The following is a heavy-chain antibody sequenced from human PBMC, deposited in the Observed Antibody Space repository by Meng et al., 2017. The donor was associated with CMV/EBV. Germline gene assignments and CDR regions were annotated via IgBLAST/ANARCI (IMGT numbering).Heavy chain of an antibody. V-gene: IGHV3-9*01. CDR2: ISWNSGSI. Sequence: SLKISCAASGFTFDDYAMHWVRQAPGKGLEWVSGISWNSGSIGYADSVKGRFTISRDNAKNSLYLQMNSLRAEDTAVYYCARGGIAARPFKVDYWGQGTLVTVSS. J-gene: IGHJ4*02. D-gene: IGHD6-6*01. CDR1: GFTFDDYA. CDR3: ARGGIAARPFKVDY.